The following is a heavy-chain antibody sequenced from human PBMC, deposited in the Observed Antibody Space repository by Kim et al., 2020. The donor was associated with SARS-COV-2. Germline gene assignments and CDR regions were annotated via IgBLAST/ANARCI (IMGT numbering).Heavy chain of an antibody. D-gene: IGHD4-17*01. CDR3: ASALEIDDYADYGGAFDI. CDR2: IYYSGST. V-gene: IGHV4-39*07. J-gene: IGHJ3*02. CDR1: GGSISSSSYY. Sequence: SETLSLTCTVSGGSISSSSYYWGWIRQPPGKGLEWIGSIYYSGSTYYNPSLKSRVTISVDTSKNQFSLKLSSVTAADTAVYYCASALEIDDYADYGGAFDIWGQGTMVTVSS.